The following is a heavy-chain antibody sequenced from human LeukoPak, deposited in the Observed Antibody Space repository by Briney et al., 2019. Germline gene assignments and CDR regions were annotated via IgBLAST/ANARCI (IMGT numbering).Heavy chain of an antibody. J-gene: IGHJ5*02. CDR2: STPNSGGT. V-gene: IGHV1-2*06. D-gene: IGHD1-26*01. CDR1: GYTFTGYY. Sequence: EASVKVSCKASGYTFTGYYIHWVERAPGQGLEWMDRSTPNSGGTNYAQKFQGRVTMTRDTSISTAYMELSRLRSDDTAVYYCARGTSEWEIKYCWLDPWGQGTLVTVSS. CDR3: ARGTSEWEIKYCWLDP.